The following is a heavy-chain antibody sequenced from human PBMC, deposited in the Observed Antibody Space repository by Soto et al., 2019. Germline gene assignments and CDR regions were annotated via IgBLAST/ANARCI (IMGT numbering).Heavy chain of an antibody. CDR1: GGSVSSGSYY. CDR2: MSHSGGT. J-gene: IGHJ3*02. CDR3: ARVERGTATTVVDAFDI. Sequence: QVQLQQWGAGLLKPSETLSLTCAVYGGSVSSGSYYWSWIRQPPGKGLEWIGEMSHSGGTHFNPSLKSRVTISVETSKYQFSLKMSFVTAADAALYYCARVERGTATTVVDAFDIWGPGTMVTVSS. D-gene: IGHD1-1*01. V-gene: IGHV4-34*01.